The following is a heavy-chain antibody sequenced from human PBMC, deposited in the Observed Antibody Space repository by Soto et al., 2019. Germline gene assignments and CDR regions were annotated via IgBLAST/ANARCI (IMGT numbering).Heavy chain of an antibody. CDR2: IYWDDDK. CDR1: GFSLSTSGVG. J-gene: IGHJ4*02. Sequence: QITLKESGPTLVKPTQTLTLTCTFSGFSLSTSGVGVGWIRQPPGKALEWLAIIYWDDDKRYSPSLKSRLTXPXDXXQNQVVLTTSNMDPVDTATYYCAQYLYYNSLSFDHWGQGTLVTVYS. CDR3: AQYLYYNSLSFDH. V-gene: IGHV2-5*02. D-gene: IGHD1-1*01.